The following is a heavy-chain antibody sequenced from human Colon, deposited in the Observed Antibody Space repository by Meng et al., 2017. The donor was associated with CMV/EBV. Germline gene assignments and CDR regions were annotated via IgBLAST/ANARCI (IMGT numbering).Heavy chain of an antibody. Sequence: SVKVSCKASGGTFSSYAISWVRQAPGQGLEWMGGIIPIFGTANYAQKFQGRVTITTDESTSTAYMELSSLRSGDTAVYYCARGRYCSSTSCPPHYYGMDVWGQGTTVTVSS. CDR1: GGTFSSYA. J-gene: IGHJ6*02. CDR3: ARGRYCSSTSCPPHYYGMDV. CDR2: IIPIFGTA. V-gene: IGHV1-69*05. D-gene: IGHD2-2*01.